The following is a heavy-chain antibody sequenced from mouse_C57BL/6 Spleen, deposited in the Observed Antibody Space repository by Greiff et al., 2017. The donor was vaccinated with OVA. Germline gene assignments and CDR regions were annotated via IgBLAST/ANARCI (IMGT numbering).Heavy chain of an antibody. CDR2: IHPSDSDT. CDR3: AIGEDLDGYGYDLWFAY. Sequence: QVQLKQPGAELVKPGASVTVSCKASGYTFTSYWMHWVKHRPGQGLAWIGRIHPSDSDTNYNQKFKGKATLTVDKSSSTAYMQLSSLTSEDSAVYYCAIGEDLDGYGYDLWFAYWGQGTLVTVSA. V-gene: IGHV1-74*01. D-gene: IGHD2-2*01. CDR1: GYTFTSYW. J-gene: IGHJ3*01.